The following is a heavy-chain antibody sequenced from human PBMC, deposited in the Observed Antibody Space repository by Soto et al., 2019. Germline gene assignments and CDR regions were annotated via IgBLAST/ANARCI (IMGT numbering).Heavy chain of an antibody. CDR3: ARDSSIAGTVDY. D-gene: IGHD6-13*01. V-gene: IGHV3-33*01. CDR2: IWYDGRNK. Sequence: GGSLRLSCAASGFTFSSYGMHWVRQAPGKGLEWVAVIWYDGRNKYYADSVKGRFTISRDNSKNTLYLQMNSLRAEDTAVYYCARDSSIAGTVDYWGQGTLVTVSS. J-gene: IGHJ4*02. CDR1: GFTFSSYG.